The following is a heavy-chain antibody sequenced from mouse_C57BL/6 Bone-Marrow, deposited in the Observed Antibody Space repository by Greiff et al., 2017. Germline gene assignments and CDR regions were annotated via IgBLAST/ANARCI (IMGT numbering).Heavy chain of an antibody. CDR3: ARNGLYGSTFDYFAY. D-gene: IGHD1-1*01. V-gene: IGHV2-9-1*01. J-gene: IGHJ2*01. CDR2: IWTGGGT. Sequence: VKLVESGPGLVAPSQSLSITCTVSGFSLTSYAISWVRQPPGKGLEWLGVIWTGGGTHYNSALKSRLSISKDNSKSQVFLKMIRLQTDDTSMYYCARNGLYGSTFDYFAYWGQGTTLTVSS. CDR1: GFSLTSYA.